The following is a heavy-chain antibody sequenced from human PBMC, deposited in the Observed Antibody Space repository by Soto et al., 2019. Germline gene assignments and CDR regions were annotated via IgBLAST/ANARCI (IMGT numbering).Heavy chain of an antibody. Sequence: SVKVSCKASGYTFTGYYMHWVRQAPVQGLEWMGWINPNSGGTNYAQKFQGRVTMTRDTSISTAYMELSRLRSDDTAVYYCARVPRGLGARGPFDYWGQGTLVTVSS. CDR1: GYTFTGYY. J-gene: IGHJ4*02. CDR2: INPNSGGT. CDR3: ARVPRGLGARGPFDY. D-gene: IGHD6-6*01. V-gene: IGHV1-2*02.